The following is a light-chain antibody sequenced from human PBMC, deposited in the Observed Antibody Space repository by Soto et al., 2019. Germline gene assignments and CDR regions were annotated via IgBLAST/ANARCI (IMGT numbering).Light chain of an antibody. V-gene: IGLV2-14*01. Sequence: QSALTQPASVSGSPGQSITISCTGTSSDVGGYNYVSWYQQHPGKAPKLIIYEVSNRPSGVSNRFSGSKSGNTASLTISGLHAEDEADYYCNSYTSKSTGVFGTGTKVTVL. J-gene: IGLJ1*01. CDR2: EVS. CDR3: NSYTSKSTGV. CDR1: SSDVGGYNY.